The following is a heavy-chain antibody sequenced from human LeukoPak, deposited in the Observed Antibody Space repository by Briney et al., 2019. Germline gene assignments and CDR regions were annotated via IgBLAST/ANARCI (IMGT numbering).Heavy chain of an antibody. D-gene: IGHD3-10*01. CDR1: GYTFTSYG. CDR3: ARWRFGEFPPFYGMDV. Sequence: GASVKVSCKASGYTFTSYGISWVRQAPGQGLEWMGWISAYNGNTNYAQKLQGRVTMTTDTSTSTAYMELRSLRSDDTAVYYCARWRFGEFPPFYGMDVWGKGTTVTVSS. V-gene: IGHV1-18*04. CDR2: ISAYNGNT. J-gene: IGHJ6*04.